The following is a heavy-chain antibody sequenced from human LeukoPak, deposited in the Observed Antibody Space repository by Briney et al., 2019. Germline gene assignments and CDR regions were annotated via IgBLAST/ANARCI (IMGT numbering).Heavy chain of an antibody. CDR3: TTVVVPAASRYYYYYYGMDV. Sequence: GGSLRLSCAASGFTFSNAWMSWVRQAPGKGREWVGRIKSKTDGGTTDYAAPVKGRFTISRDDSKNTLYLQMNSLKTEDTAVYYCTTVVVPAASRYYYYYYGMDVWGQGTTVTVSS. J-gene: IGHJ6*02. CDR1: GFTFSNAW. D-gene: IGHD2-2*01. CDR2: IKSKTDGGTT. V-gene: IGHV3-15*01.